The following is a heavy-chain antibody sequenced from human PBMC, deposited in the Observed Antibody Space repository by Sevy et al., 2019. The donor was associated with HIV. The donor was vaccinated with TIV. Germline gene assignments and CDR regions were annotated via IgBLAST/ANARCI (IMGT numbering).Heavy chain of an antibody. CDR2: IYYSGST. D-gene: IGHD3-22*01. Sequence: ETLSLTCTVSGDSISNYFWSWIRQPPGKELEWIGYIYYSGSTNYNPSLKSRVTISVDTSKNQFSLRLNSVTAADTAVYYCARDYYDNRPRGFNPWGQGTLVTVSS. V-gene: IGHV4-59*01. CDR3: ARDYYDNRPRGFNP. J-gene: IGHJ5*02. CDR1: GDSISNYF.